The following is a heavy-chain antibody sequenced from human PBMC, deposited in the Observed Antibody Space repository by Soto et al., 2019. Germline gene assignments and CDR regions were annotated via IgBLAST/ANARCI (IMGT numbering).Heavy chain of an antibody. V-gene: IGHV5-51*01. CDR3: ARRRYSSGWSPRGYNWFDP. D-gene: IGHD6-19*01. CDR1: GYSFTSYW. Sequence: GESLKISCKGSGYSFTSYWIGWVRQMPGKGLEWMGIIYPGDSDTRYSPSFQGQVTISADKSISTAYLQWSSLKASDTAMYYCARRRYSSGWSPRGYNWFDPWGQGTLVTVS. CDR2: IYPGDSDT. J-gene: IGHJ5*02.